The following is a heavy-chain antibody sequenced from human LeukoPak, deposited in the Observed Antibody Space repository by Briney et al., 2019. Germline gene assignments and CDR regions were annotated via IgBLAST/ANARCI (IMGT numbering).Heavy chain of an antibody. CDR3: VRGYCSGATCYHFDY. J-gene: IGHJ4*02. CDR1: GYSISSGYQ. V-gene: IGHV4-38-2*01. Sequence: SETLSLTCGVSGYSISSGYQWTWIRQSPGKGLEWIGSIYHSGSANYNPSLKSRITISVDTSKNQFSLKLSSVTAADTAVYYCVRGYCSGATCYHFDYWGQGTLVTVSS. CDR2: IYHSGSA. D-gene: IGHD2-15*01.